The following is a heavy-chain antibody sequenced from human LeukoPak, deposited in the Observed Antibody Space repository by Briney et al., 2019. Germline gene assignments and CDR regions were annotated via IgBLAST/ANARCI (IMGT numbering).Heavy chain of an antibody. CDR2: IYSGGST. J-gene: IGHJ3*02. D-gene: IGHD2-15*01. V-gene: IGHV3-66*01. Sequence: GGSLRLSCAASGFTVSSNYMSWVRQAPGKGLEWVSVIYSGGSTYYADSVKGRFTISRDNSKNTLYLQMNSLRAEDTAVYYCAGEIVVVGPDAFDIWGQGTMVTVSS. CDR1: GFTVSSNY. CDR3: AGEIVVVGPDAFDI.